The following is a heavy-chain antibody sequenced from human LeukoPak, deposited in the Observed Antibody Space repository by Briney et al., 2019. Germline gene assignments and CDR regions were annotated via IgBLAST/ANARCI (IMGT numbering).Heavy chain of an antibody. CDR2: IIPIFGTA. CDR3: ARDRYYYDSSGYYDY. V-gene: IGHV1-69*05. D-gene: IGHD3-22*01. CDR1: GGTFSSYA. J-gene: IGHJ4*02. Sequence: GASVKVSCKASGGTFSSYAISWVRQAPGQGLEWMGGIIPIFGTANYVQKFQGRVTMTTDTSTSTAYMELRSLRSDDTAVHYCARDRYYYDSSGYYDYWGQGTLVTVSS.